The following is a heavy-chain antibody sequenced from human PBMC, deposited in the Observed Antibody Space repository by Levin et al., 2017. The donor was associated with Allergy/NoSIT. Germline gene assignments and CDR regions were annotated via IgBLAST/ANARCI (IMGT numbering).Heavy chain of an antibody. J-gene: IGHJ6*03. CDR1: GASVGSPSYY. V-gene: IGHV4-61*01. D-gene: IGHD5-18*01. CDR2: VHNSGRV. Sequence: SETLSLTCTVSGASVGSPSYYWSWIRQPPGKGLEWIGYVHNSGRVNYNPSLTSRASLSLDTSNNQFSLRLSSVTAADTALYYCASLNTTMITNPYYYFIDVWGKGTTVTVSS. CDR3: ASLNTTMITNPYYYFIDV.